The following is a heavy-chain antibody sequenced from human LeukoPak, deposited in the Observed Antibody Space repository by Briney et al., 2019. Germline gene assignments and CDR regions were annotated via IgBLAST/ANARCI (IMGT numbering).Heavy chain of an antibody. J-gene: IGHJ4*02. Sequence: GGSLRLSCAASGFTFSSYGMHWVRQAPGKGLEWVAVISYDGSNKYNADSVKGRFTISRDNSKNTLYLQMNSLRAEDTAVYYCAKLQVRTTVTAGGDYWGQGTLVTVSS. D-gene: IGHD4-11*01. V-gene: IGHV3-30*18. CDR3: AKLQVRTTVTAGGDY. CDR2: ISYDGSNK. CDR1: GFTFSSYG.